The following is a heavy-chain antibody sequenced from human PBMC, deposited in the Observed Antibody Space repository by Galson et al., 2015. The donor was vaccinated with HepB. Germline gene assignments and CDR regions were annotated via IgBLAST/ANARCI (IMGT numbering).Heavy chain of an antibody. D-gene: IGHD3-22*01. CDR2: VNPGNGKT. CDR3: ARERGGFYYLDY. V-gene: IGHV1-3*01. Sequence: SVKVSCKASGYSFTSFAIHWVRQAPGQGLEWMGWVNPGNGKTKYSQKFQGRTSITRDTSATTAYMELSSLRSEDTAVYYCARERGGFYYLDYWGQGTLVTVSS. J-gene: IGHJ4*02. CDR1: GYSFTSFA.